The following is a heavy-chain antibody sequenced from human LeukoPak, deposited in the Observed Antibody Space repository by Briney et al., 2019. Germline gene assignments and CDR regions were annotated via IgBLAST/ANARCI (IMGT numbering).Heavy chain of an antibody. CDR3: ARGTRGSDSSFDY. V-gene: IGHV4-39*07. CDR2: IYYSGST. D-gene: IGHD1-1*01. CDR1: GDSSSSNGFY. J-gene: IGHJ4*02. Sequence: SETLSLTCTVSGDSSSSNGFYWGWIRQPPGKGLEWIGNIYYSGSTYYNPSLKSRVTTSVDTSKNQFSLKLISVTAADTAVYYCARGTRGSDSSFDYWGQGTLVTVSS.